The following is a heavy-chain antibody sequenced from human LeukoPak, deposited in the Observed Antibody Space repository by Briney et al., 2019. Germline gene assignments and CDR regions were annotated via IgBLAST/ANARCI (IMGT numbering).Heavy chain of an antibody. CDR1: GGSIGSSNYY. CDR3: AGQGQHNYGYPFVDY. D-gene: IGHD5-18*01. CDR2: IHYTGST. J-gene: IGHJ4*02. Sequence: PSETLSLTCTVSGGSIGSSNYYWGWIRQPPGKGLEWIGSIHYTGSTYYNPSLKSRVTISVDTSKNQFSLKLSSVTAADTAVYFCAGQGQHNYGYPFVDYWGQGTLVTVSS. V-gene: IGHV4-39*01.